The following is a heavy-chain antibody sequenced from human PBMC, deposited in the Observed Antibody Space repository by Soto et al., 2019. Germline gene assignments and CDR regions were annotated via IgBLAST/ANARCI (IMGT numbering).Heavy chain of an antibody. Sequence: NPSETLSLTCAVYGGSFSGDHWSWIRQPPGKGLEWIGEINHSGSTNYNPSLKSRVTISVDTSKKQISLKLNSVTAADTAVYYCARRYCTTTSCPPGFDPWGRGTPVTV. D-gene: IGHD2-2*01. J-gene: IGHJ5*02. V-gene: IGHV4-34*01. CDR1: GGSFSGDH. CDR3: ARRYCTTTSCPPGFDP. CDR2: INHSGST.